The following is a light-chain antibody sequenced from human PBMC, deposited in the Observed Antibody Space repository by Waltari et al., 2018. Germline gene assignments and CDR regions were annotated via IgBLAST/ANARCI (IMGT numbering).Light chain of an antibody. J-gene: IGLJ3*02. CDR1: LSNIKSNT. CDR3: AGWDDSLNGPV. V-gene: IGLV1-44*01. CDR2: VDN. Sequence: QSVLTQPPSASGTPGQRVTISCSGSLSNIKSNTVNCYRQLPGTAPKLLKHVDNQRPSGVPDRFAGSKSGTSASLAISGLQSADEADYYCAGWDDSLNGPVFGGGTKLTVL.